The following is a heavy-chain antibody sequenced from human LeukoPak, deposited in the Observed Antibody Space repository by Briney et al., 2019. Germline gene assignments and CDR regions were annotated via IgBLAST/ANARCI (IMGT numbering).Heavy chain of an antibody. CDR1: GGSFSGYY. CDR3: ARARYLLRFWPAVDI. Sequence: PSETLSLTCAVYGGSFSGYYWSWIRQPPGKGLEWLGEINHSGSTNYNPSLKSRVPISVDTSKNQFSLKLSSVTAADTAVYYCARARYLLRFWPAVDIWGQGTMVTVSS. D-gene: IGHD2-15*01. CDR2: INHSGST. V-gene: IGHV4-34*01. J-gene: IGHJ3*02.